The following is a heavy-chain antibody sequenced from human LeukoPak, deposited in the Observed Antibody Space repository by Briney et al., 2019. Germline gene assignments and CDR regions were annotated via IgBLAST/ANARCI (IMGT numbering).Heavy chain of an antibody. V-gene: IGHV3-30-3*01. J-gene: IGHJ6*02. Sequence: GGSLRLSCAASGFTFSSYAMHWVRQAPGKGLEWVAVISYDGSNKYYADSVKGRFTISRDNSKNTLYLQMNSLRAEDTAVYYCAKDELGYCSGGSCYPWDYYYGMDVWGQGTTVTVSS. CDR2: ISYDGSNK. CDR1: GFTFSSYA. D-gene: IGHD2-15*01. CDR3: AKDELGYCSGGSCYPWDYYYGMDV.